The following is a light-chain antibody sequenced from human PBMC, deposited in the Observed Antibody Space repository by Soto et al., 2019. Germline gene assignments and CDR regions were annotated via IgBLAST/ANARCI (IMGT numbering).Light chain of an antibody. V-gene: IGKV3-20*01. J-gene: IGKJ1*01. Sequence: EIVLTQSPGTLSLSPGERATLSCRASQSVSSSYLAWYQQKPGQAPRLIIYGASSRATVIPDRFSGSGSGTDFTLTISRLEHEDFALYYCQYYGSSLWTFGQGTKVEIK. CDR1: QSVSSSY. CDR3: QYYGSSLWT. CDR2: GAS.